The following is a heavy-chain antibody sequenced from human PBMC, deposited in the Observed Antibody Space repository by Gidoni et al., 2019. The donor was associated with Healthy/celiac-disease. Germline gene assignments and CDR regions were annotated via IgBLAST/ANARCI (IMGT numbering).Heavy chain of an antibody. CDR2: ISYDGSNK. D-gene: IGHD3-10*01. V-gene: IGHV3-30-3*01. CDR3: ARDHGGYYGSGSYYRVYGMDV. CDR1: GFTFSSYA. J-gene: IGHJ6*02. Sequence: QVQLVESGGGVVQPGRSLRLSCAASGFTFSSYAMHCVRQAPGKGLEWVAVISYDGSNKYYADSVKGRFTISRDNSKNTLYLQMNSLRAEDTAVYYCARDHGGYYGSGSYYRVYGMDVWGQGTTVTVSS.